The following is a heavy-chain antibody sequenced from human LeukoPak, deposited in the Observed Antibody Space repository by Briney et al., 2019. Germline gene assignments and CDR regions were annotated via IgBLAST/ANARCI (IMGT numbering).Heavy chain of an antibody. CDR1: GGSFSGYY. J-gene: IGHJ4*02. CDR3: ARGRRWLLSFDY. D-gene: IGHD3-9*01. CDR2: INHSGST. Sequence: SETLSLTCAVYGGSFSGYYWSWIRQPPGKGLGWIGEINHSGSTNYNPSLKSRVTISVDTSKNQFSLKLSSVTAADTAVYYCARGRRWLLSFDYWGQGTLVTVSS. V-gene: IGHV4-34*01.